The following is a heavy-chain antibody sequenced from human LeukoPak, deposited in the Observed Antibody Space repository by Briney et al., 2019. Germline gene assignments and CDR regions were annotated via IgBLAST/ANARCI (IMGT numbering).Heavy chain of an antibody. D-gene: IGHD6-19*01. CDR3: AKDLLAVAGIAFDY. Sequence: PGGSLRLSCAASGFTFSSYSMSWVRQPPGKGLEWVSAISGSGGSTYYADSVKGRSTISRDNYKNALYLQMTSLRAEDTAVYYCAKDLLAVAGIAFDYWGQGTLVTVSS. CDR1: GFTFSSYS. V-gene: IGHV3-23*01. CDR2: ISGSGGST. J-gene: IGHJ4*02.